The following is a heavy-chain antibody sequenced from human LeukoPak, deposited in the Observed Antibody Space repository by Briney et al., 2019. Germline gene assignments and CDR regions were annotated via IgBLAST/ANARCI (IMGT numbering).Heavy chain of an antibody. J-gene: IGHJ4*02. CDR3: ARHGTHYYDSSGYFYYFDY. D-gene: IGHD3-22*01. V-gene: IGHV4-34*01. Sequence: SETLSLTCVVYGGSFSGYYWSWIRQPPGKGLEWIGEINHSGYTNYNPSLKSRVTISVDTSKNQFSLKLSSVTGADTAVYYCARHGTHYYDSSGYFYYFDYWGQGTLVTVSS. CDR1: GGSFSGYY. CDR2: INHSGYT.